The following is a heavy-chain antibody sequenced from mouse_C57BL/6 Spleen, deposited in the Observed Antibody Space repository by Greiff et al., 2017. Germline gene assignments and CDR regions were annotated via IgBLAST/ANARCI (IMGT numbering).Heavy chain of an antibody. V-gene: IGHV3-6*01. CDR3: ARTSEGFAY. CDR1: GYSITSGYY. J-gene: IGHJ3*01. Sequence: VQLQQSGPGLVKPSQSLSLTCSVTGYSITSGYYWNWIRQFPGNKLEWMGYISYDGSNNYNPSLKNRISITRDTSKNQFFLKLNSVTTEDTATYYCARTSEGFAYWGQGTLVTVSA. CDR2: ISYDGSN.